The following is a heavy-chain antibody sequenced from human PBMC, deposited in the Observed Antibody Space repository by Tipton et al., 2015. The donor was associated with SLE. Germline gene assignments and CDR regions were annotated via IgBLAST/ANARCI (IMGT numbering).Heavy chain of an antibody. D-gene: IGHD1-26*01. Sequence: TLSLTCTVSGGSISSHYWSWIRQPPGKGLEWIGYIYYSGSTNYNPSLKSRVTISVDTSKNQFSLKLSSVTAADTAVYYCARYGTYDGSRYFQHWGQGTPVTVSS. J-gene: IGHJ1*01. CDR3: ARYGTYDGSRYFQH. CDR2: IYYSGST. V-gene: IGHV4-59*11. CDR1: GGSISSHY.